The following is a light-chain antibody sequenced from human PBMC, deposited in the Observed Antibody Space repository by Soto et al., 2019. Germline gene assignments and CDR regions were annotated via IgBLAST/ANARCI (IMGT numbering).Light chain of an antibody. CDR3: SSYTTSNTRQIV. J-gene: IGLJ1*01. CDR2: DVS. Sequence: QSALTQPASVSGSPGQSITISCTGTSSDVGGYNYVSWYQHHPGKAPKLILYDVSNRPSGVSIRFSGSKSDNTASLTISGLQPEDEADYHCSSYTTSNTRQIVFGTGTKVTVL. CDR1: SSDVGGYNY. V-gene: IGLV2-14*03.